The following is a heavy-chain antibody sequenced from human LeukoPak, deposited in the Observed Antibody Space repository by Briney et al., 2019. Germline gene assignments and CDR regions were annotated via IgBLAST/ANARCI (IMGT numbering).Heavy chain of an antibody. CDR3: AKDPYNYYGSGSYCDY. V-gene: IGHV3-23*01. Sequence: GGSLRLSCAASGLTFSSYAMSWVRQAPGKGLEWVSAISGSGGSTYYADSVKGRFTISRDNSKNTLYLQMNSLRAEDTAVYYCAKDPYNYYGSGSYCDYWGQGTLVTVSS. D-gene: IGHD3-10*01. CDR1: GLTFSSYA. CDR2: ISGSGGST. J-gene: IGHJ4*02.